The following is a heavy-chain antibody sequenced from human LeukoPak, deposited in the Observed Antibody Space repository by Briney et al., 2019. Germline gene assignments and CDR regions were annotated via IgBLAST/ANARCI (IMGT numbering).Heavy chain of an antibody. CDR1: GFTFSSYA. Sequence: GRSLRLSCAASGFTFSSYAMHWARQAPGKGLEWVAVISYDGSNKYYADSVKGRFTISRDNSKNTLYLQMNSLRAEDTAVYYCARSQGVRGVLTRRGYFDYWGQGTLVTVSS. CDR3: ARSQGVRGVLTRRGYFDY. J-gene: IGHJ4*02. CDR2: ISYDGSNK. D-gene: IGHD3-10*01. V-gene: IGHV3-30*04.